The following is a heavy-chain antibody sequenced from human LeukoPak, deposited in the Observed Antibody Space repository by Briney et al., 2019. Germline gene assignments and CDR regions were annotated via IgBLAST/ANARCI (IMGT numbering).Heavy chain of an antibody. CDR1: GFIFRDVW. Sequence: GGSLRLSCAGSGFIFRDVWMSWVRQAPGKGLEWVGRIKSKSDGGTIDYAAPVKGRVTMSRDDSKKTFSLEMNNLKTEDTGVYYCTTDLYYWGQGTLVTVSS. V-gene: IGHV3-15*01. CDR3: TTDLYY. CDR2: IKSKSDGGTI. J-gene: IGHJ4*02.